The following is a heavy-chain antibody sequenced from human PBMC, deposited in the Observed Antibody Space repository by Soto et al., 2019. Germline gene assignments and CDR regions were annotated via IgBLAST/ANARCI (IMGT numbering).Heavy chain of an antibody. V-gene: IGHV3-48*01. CDR3: AGSLYCSGGSCYRDWYFDL. Sequence: EVQLVESGGGLVQPGGSLRLSCAASGFTFSSYSMNWVRQAPGKGLEWVSYISSSSSTIYYADSVKGRFTISRDNAKNSLYLQMNSLRAEDTAVYYCAGSLYCSGGSCYRDWYFDLWGRGTLVTVSS. CDR2: ISSSSSTI. J-gene: IGHJ2*01. CDR1: GFTFSSYS. D-gene: IGHD2-15*01.